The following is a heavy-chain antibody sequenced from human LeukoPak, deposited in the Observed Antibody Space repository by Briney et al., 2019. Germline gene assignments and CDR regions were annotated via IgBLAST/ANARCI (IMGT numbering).Heavy chain of an antibody. V-gene: IGHV3-48*03. CDR2: ISSSGSTI. CDR3: ARSLGDYCTNGVCLYNWFDP. CDR1: GFTFSSYE. J-gene: IGHJ5*02. Sequence: PGGSLRLSCAASGFTFSSYEMNWVRQAPGKALEWVSYISSSGSTIYYADSVKGRFTISRDNAKNSLYLQMNSLRAEDTAVYYCARSLGDYCTNGVCLYNWFDPWGQGTLVTVSS. D-gene: IGHD2-8*01.